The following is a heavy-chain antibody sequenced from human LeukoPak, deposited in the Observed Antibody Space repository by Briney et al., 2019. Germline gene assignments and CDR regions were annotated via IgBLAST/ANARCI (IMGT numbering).Heavy chain of an antibody. J-gene: IGHJ6*03. CDR2: INPNSGGT. CDR3: AREGYGDYYQYYYYYYMDV. D-gene: IGHD4-17*01. CDR1: GYTFTGYY. V-gene: IGHV1-2*02. Sequence: ASVKVSCKASGYTFTGYYMHWVRQAPGQGLEWMGWINPNSGGTNYAQKFQGRVTMTRDTSISTAYMELSRLRSDDTAVYYCAREGYGDYYQYYYYYYMDVWGKGTTVTISS.